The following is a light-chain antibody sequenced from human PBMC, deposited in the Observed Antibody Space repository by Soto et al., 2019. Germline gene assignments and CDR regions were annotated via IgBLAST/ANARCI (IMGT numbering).Light chain of an antibody. CDR1: QSISSSY. V-gene: IGKV3-20*01. CDR3: QQYVSLPIT. CDR2: GAF. J-gene: IGKJ5*01. Sequence: EIVLTQSPGTLSLSPEERATLSCRASQSISSSYLAWYQQKPGQAPRLLIYGAFGRATGIPDRFSGSGSGTDFTLTINRVAPEDFAVYYCQQYVSLPITFGQGTRLEI.